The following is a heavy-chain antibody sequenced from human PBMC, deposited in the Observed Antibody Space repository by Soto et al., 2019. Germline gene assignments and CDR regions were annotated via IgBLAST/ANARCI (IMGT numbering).Heavy chain of an antibody. CDR3: ARVITAAEYNWFDP. V-gene: IGHV4-59*01. D-gene: IGHD6-13*01. Sequence: SETLSLTCTVSGGSISSYYWSWIRQPPGKGLEWIGYIYYSGSTNYNPSLKSRVTISVDTSKNQFSLKLSSVTAADTAVYYCARVITAAEYNWFDPWGQGTRVTVSS. CDR2: IYYSGST. CDR1: GGSISSYY. J-gene: IGHJ5*02.